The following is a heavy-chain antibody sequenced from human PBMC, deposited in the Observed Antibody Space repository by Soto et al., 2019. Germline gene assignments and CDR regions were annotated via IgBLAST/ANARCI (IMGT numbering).Heavy chain of an antibody. D-gene: IGHD3-9*01. CDR1: GFTFSSYG. Sequence: GGSLRLSCAASGFTFSSYGMHWVRQAPGKGLEWVAVISYDGSNKYYADSVKGRFTISRDNSKNTLYLQMNSLRAEDTAVYYCAKLGRFDWLLVDYWGQGTLVPSP. V-gene: IGHV3-30*18. J-gene: IGHJ4*02. CDR3: AKLGRFDWLLVDY. CDR2: ISYDGSNK.